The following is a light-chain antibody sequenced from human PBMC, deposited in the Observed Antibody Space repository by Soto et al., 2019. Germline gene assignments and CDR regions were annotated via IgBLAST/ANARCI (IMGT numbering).Light chain of an antibody. CDR1: QSISRW. Sequence: DIQMTQSPSTLSASVGDRVTITCRASQSISRWLAWYQQKPGKAPKLLIYKASSFESGGPSRFSGSGSGTDFPLTISSLQPDYFATYDGQHYNCLYTFGQGAKLLIK. V-gene: IGKV1-5*03. CDR2: KAS. CDR3: QHYNCLYT. J-gene: IGKJ2*01.